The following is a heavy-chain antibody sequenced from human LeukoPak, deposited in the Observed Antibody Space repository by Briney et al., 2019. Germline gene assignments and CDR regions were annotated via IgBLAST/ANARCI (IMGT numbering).Heavy chain of an antibody. D-gene: IGHD4-17*01. CDR1: GFPISLYS. CDR3: ARDFSYGDDVDY. CDR2: ISHSGYTI. V-gene: IGHV3-48*02. J-gene: IGHJ4*02. Sequence: GGSLRLSCAVSGFPISLYSMNWVRQAPGEGLEWVPYISHSGYTISYADSVKGRFTISRDTAKNSLYLQMNSLRDEDTAVYFCARDFSYGDDVDYWGQGTLVTVSS.